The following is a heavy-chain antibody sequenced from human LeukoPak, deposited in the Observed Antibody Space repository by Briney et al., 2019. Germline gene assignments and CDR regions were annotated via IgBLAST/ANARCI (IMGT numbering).Heavy chain of an antibody. D-gene: IGHD3-10*01. CDR3: ARDQQTYYYGSGSPVGYYYYMDV. V-gene: IGHV4-4*07. J-gene: IGHJ6*03. CDR2: IYTSGST. CDR1: GGSISSYY. Sequence: SETLSLTCTVSGGSISSYYWSWIRQPPGKGLEWIGRIYTSGSTNYNPSLKSRVTMSVDTSKNQFSLKLSSVTAADTAVYYCARDQQTYYYGSGSPVGYYYYMDVWGKGTTVTISS.